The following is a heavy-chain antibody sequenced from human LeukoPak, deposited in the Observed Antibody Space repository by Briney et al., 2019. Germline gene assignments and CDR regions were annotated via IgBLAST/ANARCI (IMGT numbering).Heavy chain of an antibody. CDR2: ISWDGGSA. CDR1: GFSFDDYA. CDR3: AKELAYYYDSSGYPDY. Sequence: AGGSLRLSCAASGFSFDDYAMHWVRQAPGRGLEWVSLISWDGGSAYYADSVQGRFTISRDNSKNTLYLQMNSLRAEDTAVYYCAKELAYYYDSSGYPDYWGQGTLVTVSS. D-gene: IGHD3-22*01. V-gene: IGHV3-43D*03. J-gene: IGHJ4*02.